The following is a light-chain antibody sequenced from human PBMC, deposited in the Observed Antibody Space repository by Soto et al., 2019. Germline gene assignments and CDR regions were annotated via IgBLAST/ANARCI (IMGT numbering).Light chain of an antibody. J-gene: IGKJ4*01. V-gene: IGKV1-5*01. Sequence: TQPLSTLSASLGDRGTITCRSSQSISGYLAWYQQRPGKAPKLLIYDASSLESGVPSRFSGSASGTEFTLTISSLQPEDFATYYCQQFNNYPRTFGGGTKVDI. CDR1: QSISGY. CDR2: DAS. CDR3: QQFNNYPRT.